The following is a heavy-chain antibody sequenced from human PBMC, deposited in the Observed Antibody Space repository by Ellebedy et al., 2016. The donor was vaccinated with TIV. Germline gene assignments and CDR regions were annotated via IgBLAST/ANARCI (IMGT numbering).Heavy chain of an antibody. CDR2: VSGSGDRT. Sequence: PGGSLRLSCAVSGLTVSNNYMTWVRQAPGKGLEWVSAVSGSGDRTYYADSVKGRFTIYRDNSKNTLYLQMNSLRAEDTAVYYCAKGGSIAVAGNANNWGQGTLVTVSS. V-gene: IGHV3-23*01. D-gene: IGHD6-19*01. CDR3: AKGGSIAVAGNANN. J-gene: IGHJ4*02. CDR1: GLTVSNNY.